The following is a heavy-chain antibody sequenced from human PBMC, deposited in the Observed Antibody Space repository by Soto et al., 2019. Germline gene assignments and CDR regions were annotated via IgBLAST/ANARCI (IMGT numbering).Heavy chain of an antibody. V-gene: IGHV4-61*01. D-gene: IGHD3-10*02. Sequence: QVQLQESGPGLVKPSETLSLTCAVSGGSGSSGTYYWSWIRQPPGKGLEWIGHIYYSGGTNYNPSLKSRVTLSLDASKNQCSLKLSSVTAADTAVYYCATGCGLFGETLDIWGQGTVVTVSS. CDR2: IYYSGGT. CDR3: ATGCGLFGETLDI. J-gene: IGHJ3*02. CDR1: GGSGSSGTYY.